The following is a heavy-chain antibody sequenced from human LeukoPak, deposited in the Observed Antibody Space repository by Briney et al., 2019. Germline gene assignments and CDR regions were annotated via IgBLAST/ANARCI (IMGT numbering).Heavy chain of an antibody. D-gene: IGHD3-9*01. Sequence: SETLSLTCTVSGGSISSGGYYWTWIRQHPGKGLEWIGYIYYTGSTYYNPSLESRVTISVATSKNQFSLKLSSVTAADTAVYYCARSLGYDILTGYNRGWFFDLWGRSTLVTVXS. J-gene: IGHJ2*01. CDR3: ARSLGYDILTGYNRGWFFDL. CDR2: IYYTGST. CDR1: GGSISSGGYY. V-gene: IGHV4-31*03.